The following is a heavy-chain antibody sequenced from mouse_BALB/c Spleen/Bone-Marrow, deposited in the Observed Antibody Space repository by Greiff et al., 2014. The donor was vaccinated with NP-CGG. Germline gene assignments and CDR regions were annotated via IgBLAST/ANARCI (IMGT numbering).Heavy chain of an antibody. CDR3: ARCLTGTSAMDY. CDR1: GYAFTNYL. J-gene: IGHJ4*01. D-gene: IGHD4-1*01. V-gene: IGHV1-54*01. CDR2: INPGSGGT. Sequence: VQVVESGAELVRPGTSVKVSCKASGYAFTNYLIEWVKQRPGQGLEWIGVINPGSGGTSYNEKFKAKATLTADKSSSTAYMQLSSLTSDDSAVYFCARCLTGTSAMDYWGQGTSVTVSS.